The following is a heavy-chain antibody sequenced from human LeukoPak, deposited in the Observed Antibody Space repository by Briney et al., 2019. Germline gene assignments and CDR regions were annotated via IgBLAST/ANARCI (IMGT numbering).Heavy chain of an antibody. J-gene: IGHJ3*02. CDR1: GFTLSTYT. D-gene: IGHD6-6*01. Sequence: PGGSLRLSCAASGFTLSTYTMNWVRQAPGKGLQWFSYISSSSSNIYYADSVKGRFTISRDNAKNSLYLQMNGLRDEDTAVYYCAREYSSSSGRAFDIWGQGTMVTVSS. V-gene: IGHV3-48*02. CDR3: AREYSSSSGRAFDI. CDR2: ISSSSSNI.